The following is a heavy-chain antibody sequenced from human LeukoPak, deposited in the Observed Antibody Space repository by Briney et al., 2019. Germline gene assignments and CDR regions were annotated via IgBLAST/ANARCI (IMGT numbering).Heavy chain of an antibody. CDR1: GGSFSGYY. CDR2: INHSGST. J-gene: IGHJ6*04. V-gene: IGHV4-34*01. Sequence: SETLSLTCAVYGGSFSGYYWSWIRQPPGKGLEWIGEINHSGSTNYNPSLKSRVTISVDTSKNQFSLNLSSVTAADTAVYYCARRLEGMCYYYYYMAVLDVWGKGTTVTVSS. CDR3: ARRLEGMCYYYYYMAVLDV. D-gene: IGHD1-26*01.